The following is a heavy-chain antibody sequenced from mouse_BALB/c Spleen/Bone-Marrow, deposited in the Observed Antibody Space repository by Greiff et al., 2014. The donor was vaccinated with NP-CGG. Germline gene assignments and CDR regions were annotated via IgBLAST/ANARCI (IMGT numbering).Heavy chain of an antibody. CDR3: AQGYDWAMDY. Sequence: EVKLQESGAELVKPGASVKLSCTAPGFNIKDTYMHWVKQRPEQGLEWIGRIDPANGNTKYDPKFQGKATITADTSSNTACLQLNSLTSEDTAVYYCAQGYDWAMDYWGQGTSVTVSS. J-gene: IGHJ4*01. CDR1: GFNIKDTY. CDR2: IDPANGNT. D-gene: IGHD2-14*01. V-gene: IGHV14-3*02.